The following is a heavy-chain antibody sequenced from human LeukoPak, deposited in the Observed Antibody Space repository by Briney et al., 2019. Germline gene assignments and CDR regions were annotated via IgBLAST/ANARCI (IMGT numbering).Heavy chain of an antibody. J-gene: IGHJ6*03. CDR2: INHSGST. CDR3: ARLGGSWDYYYYMDV. CDR1: GGSFSGYY. D-gene: IGHD3-16*01. V-gene: IGHV4-34*01. Sequence: SETLSLTCAVYGGSFSGYYWSWIRQPPGKGLEWIGEINHSGSTNYSPSLKSRVTISVDTSKNQFSLKLSSVTAADTAVYYCARLGGSWDYYYYMDVWGKGTTVTVSS.